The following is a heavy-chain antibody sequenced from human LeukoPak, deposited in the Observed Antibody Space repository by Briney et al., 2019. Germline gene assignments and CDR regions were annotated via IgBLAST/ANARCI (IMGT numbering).Heavy chain of an antibody. Sequence: SETMSLTCAVCDGSISSYYWSWIRQPAGGVLEWIGRIYPSGSTNYNPSLKGRVTMSVDTSKNQFSLKLSSVTAADTAVYYCARTSSNSWSYGMDVWGQGTTVTVSS. CDR3: ARTSSNSWSYGMDV. V-gene: IGHV4-59*10. CDR2: IYPSGST. CDR1: DGSISSYY. J-gene: IGHJ6*01. D-gene: IGHD6-13*01.